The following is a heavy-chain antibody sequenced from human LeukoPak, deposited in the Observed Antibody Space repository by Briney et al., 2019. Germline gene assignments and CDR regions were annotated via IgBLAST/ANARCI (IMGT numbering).Heavy chain of an antibody. CDR3: GRAITIFDYYYMDV. Sequence: ASVKVSCKASGDTFTTYDMNWVRQAPGQGLEWMGWMNPKSGNTVYAQKFQGRVIMTRDTSKSTAYMELSSLRSEDTAVYYCGRAITIFDYYYMDVWGKGSTVTVSS. CDR1: GDTFTTYD. J-gene: IGHJ6*03. D-gene: IGHD3-3*01. V-gene: IGHV1-8*01. CDR2: MNPKSGNT.